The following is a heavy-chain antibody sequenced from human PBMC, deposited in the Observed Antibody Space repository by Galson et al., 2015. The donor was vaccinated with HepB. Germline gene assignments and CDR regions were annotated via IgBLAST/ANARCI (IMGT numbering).Heavy chain of an antibody. Sequence: SLRLSCAASGFTFSSYAMHWVRQAPDKGLEWVAVISYDGSNKYYADSVKGRFTISRDNSKNTLYLQMNSLRAEDTAVYYCARDNDRRYYYYGMDVWGQGTTVTVSS. D-gene: IGHD1-1*01. V-gene: IGHV3-30*04. CDR2: ISYDGSNK. CDR1: GFTFSSYA. CDR3: ARDNDRRYYYYGMDV. J-gene: IGHJ6*02.